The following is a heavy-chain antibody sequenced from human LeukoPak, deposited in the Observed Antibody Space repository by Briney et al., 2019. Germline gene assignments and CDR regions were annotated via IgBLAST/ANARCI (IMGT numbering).Heavy chain of an antibody. CDR2: ISGDGINT. J-gene: IGHJ4*02. D-gene: IGHD3-10*01. V-gene: IGHV3-43*02. CDR1: GFTFDSFA. Sequence: GGSLRLSCATSGFTFDSFAMHWVRQVPGKGLEWISFISGDGINTYYADSVKGRFTISRDNSKYSLYLQMNSLRAEDTALYYCAKAFREGPNYFDYWGQGTLVTVSS. CDR3: AKAFREGPNYFDY.